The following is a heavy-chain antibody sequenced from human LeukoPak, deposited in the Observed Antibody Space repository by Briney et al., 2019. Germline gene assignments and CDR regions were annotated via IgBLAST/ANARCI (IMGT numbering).Heavy chain of an antibody. V-gene: IGHV1-46*01. D-gene: IGHD5-12*01. Sequence: ASVKVSCKASGYTFTSYYMHWVRQAPGQGLEWMGIINPSGGSTSHAQKFQGRVTMTRDMSTSTVYMELSSLRSEDTAVYYCVTGYGGYQIWGQGTLVTVSS. CDR2: INPSGGST. J-gene: IGHJ4*02. CDR1: GYTFTSYY. CDR3: VTGYGGYQI.